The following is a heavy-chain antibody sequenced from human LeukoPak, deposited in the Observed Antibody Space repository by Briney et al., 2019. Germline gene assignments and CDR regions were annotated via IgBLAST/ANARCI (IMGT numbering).Heavy chain of an antibody. Sequence: PGGSLRLSCAASGFTFNYAMHWVRQAPGKGLEWVALISYDGSNKYDADSVKGRFTISRDNSKNTLFLQMNSPRGEDTAVYYCVRPYLERSLKYYMDVWGKGTTVTVSS. V-gene: IGHV3-30*04. CDR1: GFTFNYA. CDR2: ISYDGSNK. CDR3: VRPYLERSLKYYMDV. D-gene: IGHD3-3*02. J-gene: IGHJ6*03.